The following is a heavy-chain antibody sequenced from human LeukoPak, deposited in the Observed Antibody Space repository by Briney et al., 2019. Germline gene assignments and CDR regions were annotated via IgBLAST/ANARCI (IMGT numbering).Heavy chain of an antibody. J-gene: IGHJ4*02. Sequence: GGSLRLSCAASGFTFSSYSMNWVRQAPGKGLEWVSSISSSSSYIYYADSVKGRFTISRDNAKNSLYLQMNSLRAEDTAVYYCARACYGSGSYYNYWGQGTLVTVSS. CDR2: ISSSSSYI. CDR1: GFTFSSYS. V-gene: IGHV3-21*01. CDR3: ARACYGSGSYYNY. D-gene: IGHD3-10*01.